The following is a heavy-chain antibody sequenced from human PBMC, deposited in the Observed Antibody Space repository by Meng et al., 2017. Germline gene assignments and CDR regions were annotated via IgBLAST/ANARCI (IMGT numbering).Heavy chain of an antibody. CDR2: INAGNGNT. CDR3: ARDKLKTFDP. J-gene: IGHJ5*02. V-gene: IGHV1-3*01. Sequence: QLVESGAEVMKPGASVKVSCKASGYTFTSYAMHWVRQAPGQRLEWMGWINAGNGNTKYSQKFQGRVTITRDTSASTAYMELSSLRSEDTAVYYCARDKLKTFDPWGQGTLVTVSS. CDR1: GYTFTSYA.